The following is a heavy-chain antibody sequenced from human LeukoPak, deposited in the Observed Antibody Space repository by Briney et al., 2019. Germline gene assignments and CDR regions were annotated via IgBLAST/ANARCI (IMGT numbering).Heavy chain of an antibody. CDR2: IIPIFGTA. D-gene: IGHD3-10*01. V-gene: IGHV1-69*13. Sequence: SVKVSCKASVGSFSSYAISWVRQAPGQGLEWMGGIIPIFGTANYAQKFQGRVTITADESTSTAYMELSSLRSEDTAVYYCASGTGSGNPFDYWGQGTLVTVSS. CDR3: ASGTGSGNPFDY. J-gene: IGHJ4*02. CDR1: VGSFSSYA.